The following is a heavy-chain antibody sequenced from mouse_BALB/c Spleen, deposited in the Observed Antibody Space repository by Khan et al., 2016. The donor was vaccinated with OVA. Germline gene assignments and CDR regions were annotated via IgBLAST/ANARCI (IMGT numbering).Heavy chain of an antibody. J-gene: IGHJ3*01. Sequence: DVQLQESGPGLVKPSQSLSLTCTVTGYSITSEYTWNWIRQFPGNKLEWMGFISYSGNTRYNPSLKSRISITRDTSKNQFFLQLNSVTSEDTATYCCARKDYYDYDPFPYWGQGTLVTVSA. CDR2: ISYSGNT. V-gene: IGHV3-2*02. D-gene: IGHD2-4*01. CDR1: GYSITSEYT. CDR3: ARKDYYDYDPFPY.